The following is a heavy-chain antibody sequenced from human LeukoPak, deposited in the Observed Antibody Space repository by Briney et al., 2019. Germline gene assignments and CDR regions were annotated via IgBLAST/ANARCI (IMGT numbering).Heavy chain of an antibody. CDR2: ILYDESKK. Sequence: GGSLRLSCAASGFTFSDYGMHWVRQAPGKGLEWVAVILYDESKKYYAESVKGRITLSRDNSNNTLYLHMNSLRPEDTALYYCAAALTGPTGFDYWGQGTLVTVSS. V-gene: IGHV3-30*03. CDR3: AAALTGPTGFDY. J-gene: IGHJ4*02. CDR1: GFTFSDYG. D-gene: IGHD1-14*01.